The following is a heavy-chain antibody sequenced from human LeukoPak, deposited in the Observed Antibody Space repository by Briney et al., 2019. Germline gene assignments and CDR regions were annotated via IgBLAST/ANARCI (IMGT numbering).Heavy chain of an antibody. D-gene: IGHD4-17*01. CDR1: GFTFSSYE. J-gene: IGHJ6*03. Sequence: GGSLRLSCAASGFTFSSYEFNWVRQAPGKGLEWLSHISTSGTTKYYANSVKGRFTIFRDNAKNSVYLQMNSLTAEDTGLYYCARDATTELGTVYMDVWGKGTTVTISS. V-gene: IGHV3-48*03. CDR2: ISTSGTTK. CDR3: ARDATTELGTVYMDV.